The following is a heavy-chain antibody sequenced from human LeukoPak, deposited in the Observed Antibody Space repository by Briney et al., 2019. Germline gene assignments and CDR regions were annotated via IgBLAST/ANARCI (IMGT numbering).Heavy chain of an antibody. CDR3: ASDNWNNFGY. V-gene: IGHV3-7*01. D-gene: IGHD1-20*01. CDR1: GFTFNSYW. Sequence: GGSLRLSCAASGFTFNSYWVSWVRQAPGKGLEWVANIKQDGSYKNYVDSVKGRFTISRDNAKNSLYLQMNSLRVEDTAVYYCASDNWNNFGYWGQGTLVTVSS. CDR2: IKQDGSYK. J-gene: IGHJ4*02.